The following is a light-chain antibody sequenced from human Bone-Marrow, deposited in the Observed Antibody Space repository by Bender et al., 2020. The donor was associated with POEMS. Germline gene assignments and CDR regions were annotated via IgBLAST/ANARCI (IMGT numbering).Light chain of an antibody. J-gene: IGLJ1*01. Sequence: QSALSQPASVSGSPGQSITISCIGVSDDVGSYDLVSWYQQHPGKAPKLLIYEDTKRPSDVSSRFSGSKSGDTASLTISGLQAEDEAEYYCSSYTSNNTPNVFGTGTKVTVL. CDR1: SDDVGSYDL. V-gene: IGLV2-14*02. CDR2: EDT. CDR3: SSYTSNNTPNV.